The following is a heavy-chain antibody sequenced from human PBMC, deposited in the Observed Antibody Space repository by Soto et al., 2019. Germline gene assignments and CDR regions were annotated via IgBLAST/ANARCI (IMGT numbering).Heavy chain of an antibody. CDR3: ARSLSTIGGRPDS. J-gene: IGHJ4*02. CDR2: INPNSGDT. V-gene: IGHV1-2*02. D-gene: IGHD6-6*01. CDR1: GYTFTGYY. Sequence: ASVKVSCKASGYTFTGYYMHWVRQAPGQGLEWMGWINPNSGDTKYAQKFQGRVTMTRDTSTRTAYMEVSRLTSDDTAVYYCARSLSTIGGRPDSWGQGTLVTVSS.